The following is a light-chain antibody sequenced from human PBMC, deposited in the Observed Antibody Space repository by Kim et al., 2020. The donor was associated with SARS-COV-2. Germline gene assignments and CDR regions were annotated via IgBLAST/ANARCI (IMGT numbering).Light chain of an antibody. CDR2: DVG. V-gene: IGLV2-14*01. Sequence: QSVLTQPASVSGSPGQSITISCTGTSRDVCSYTYVSWYQQHPGKAPKLIIFDVGFRPSGVSNRFSGSKSGNTATLTISGLQADDEADYYCNSYTGTSALVFGSGTKVTVL. J-gene: IGLJ1*01. CDR3: NSYTGTSALV. CDR1: SRDVCSYTY.